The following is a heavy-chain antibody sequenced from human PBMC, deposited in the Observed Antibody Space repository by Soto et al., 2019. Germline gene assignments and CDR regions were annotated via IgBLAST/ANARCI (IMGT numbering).Heavy chain of an antibody. D-gene: IGHD4-17*01. CDR1: GGSISSYY. J-gene: IGHJ3*02. Sequence: SETLSLTCTVSGGSISSYYWSWIRQPPGRGLEWIGYIYYSGSTNYNPSLKSRVTISVDTSKNQFSLKLSSVTAADTAVYYCARRDGYYAFDIWGQGTMVTVSS. CDR2: IYYSGST. V-gene: IGHV4-59*08. CDR3: ARRDGYYAFDI.